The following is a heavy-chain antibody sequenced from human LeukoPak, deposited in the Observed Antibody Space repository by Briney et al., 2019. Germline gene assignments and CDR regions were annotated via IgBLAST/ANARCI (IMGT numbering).Heavy chain of an antibody. Sequence: GGSLRLSCSTSGFTFTNYGMNWIRQAPGKGLEWVSSIKNNGAVLYNADAVKGRFTIPRDNAKNSVFLEMSSLTVEETDVYFCAREREHYIASNGYWDFAPWGQGTLVTVSS. D-gene: IGHD3-22*01. V-gene: IGHV3-21*01. CDR1: GFTFTNYG. J-gene: IGHJ5*02. CDR3: AREREHYIASNGYWDFAP. CDR2: IKNNGAVL.